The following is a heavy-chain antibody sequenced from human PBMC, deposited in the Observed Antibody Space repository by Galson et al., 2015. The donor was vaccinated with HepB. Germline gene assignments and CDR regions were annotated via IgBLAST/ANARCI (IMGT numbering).Heavy chain of an antibody. D-gene: IGHD4-17*01. V-gene: IGHV3-30*18. J-gene: IGHJ6*03. CDR3: ANGDYGGLYYMDV. Sequence: SLRLSCAASGFTFSSYGMHWVRQAPGKGLEWVAVISYDGSNKYYADSVKGRFTISRDNSKNTLYLQMNSLRAEDTAVYYCANGDYGGLYYMDVWGKGTTVTVSS. CDR1: GFTFSSYG. CDR2: ISYDGSNK.